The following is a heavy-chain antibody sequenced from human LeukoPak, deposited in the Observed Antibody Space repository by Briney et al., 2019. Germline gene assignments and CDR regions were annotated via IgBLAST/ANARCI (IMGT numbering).Heavy chain of an antibody. Sequence: GGSLRLSCAASGFSFSNYAMSWVRQAPGKGLEWVAFIRYDGSNKYYADSVKGRFTISRDNSKNTLYLQMNSLRAEDTAVYYCARTGVSAAAGTGYYFDYWGQGTLVTVSS. D-gene: IGHD6-13*01. V-gene: IGHV3-30*02. CDR3: ARTGVSAAAGTGYYFDY. J-gene: IGHJ4*02. CDR1: GFSFSNYA. CDR2: IRYDGSNK.